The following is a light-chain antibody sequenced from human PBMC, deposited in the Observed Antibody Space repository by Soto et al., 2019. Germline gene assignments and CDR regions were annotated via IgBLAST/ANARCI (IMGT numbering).Light chain of an antibody. J-gene: IGKJ1*01. V-gene: IGKV1-5*01. CDR1: QSIDSW. Sequence: IQMTQAPSTLAGSLGEGVTITCRASQSIDSWVAWYQQKPGEAPKLLIFDVFNLETGVPARFSGSGSGTEFTLTISSLQPDDLATYYCQQYSSYWTFGPGTKVDIK. CDR2: DVF. CDR3: QQYSSYWT.